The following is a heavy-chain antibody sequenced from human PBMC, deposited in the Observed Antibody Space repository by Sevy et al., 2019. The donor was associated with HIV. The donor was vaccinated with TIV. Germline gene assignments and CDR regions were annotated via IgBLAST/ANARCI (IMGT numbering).Heavy chain of an antibody. CDR3: ARDNLALDV. V-gene: IGHV3-23*01. CDR1: GFTFNNYA. J-gene: IGHJ6*02. Sequence: GGSLRLSCAASGFTFNNYALNWVRQAPGKGLEWVSSLNFGGSRTYYADSVKGRFSISRDNSKNTLDLQMNSLRAEDTAVYYCARDNLALDVWGQGTTVTVSS. CDR2: LNFGGSRT.